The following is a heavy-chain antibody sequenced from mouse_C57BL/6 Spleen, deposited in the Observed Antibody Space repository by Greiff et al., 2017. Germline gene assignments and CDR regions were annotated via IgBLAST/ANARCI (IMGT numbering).Heavy chain of an antibody. J-gene: IGHJ2*01. D-gene: IGHD2-12*01. CDR2: IRNKANNHAT. CDR1: GFTFSDAW. CDR3: TRSRYSPFFDY. V-gene: IGHV6-6*01. Sequence: EVQRVESGGGLVQPGGSMKLSCAASGFTFSDAWMDWVRQSPEKGLEWVAEIRNKANNHATYYAESVKGRFTISRDDSKSSVYLQMNSLRAEDTGIYYCTRSRYSPFFDYWGQGTTLTVSS.